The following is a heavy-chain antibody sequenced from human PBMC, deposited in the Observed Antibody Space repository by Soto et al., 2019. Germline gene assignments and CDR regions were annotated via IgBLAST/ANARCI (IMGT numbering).Heavy chain of an antibody. CDR2: IIPIFGTA. Sequence: PVEVTCKASGGTFSSYAISWVRQAPGQGLEWMGGIIPIFGTANYSQKFQGRVTITADESTSTAYMELSSLRSEDTAVYYCARDPPPVAGPLLGRNYYYNYGMDVWGQGTTVTVSS. D-gene: IGHD6-19*01. V-gene: IGHV1-69*13. CDR3: ARDPPPVAGPLLGRNYYYNYGMDV. J-gene: IGHJ6*02. CDR1: GGTFSSYA.